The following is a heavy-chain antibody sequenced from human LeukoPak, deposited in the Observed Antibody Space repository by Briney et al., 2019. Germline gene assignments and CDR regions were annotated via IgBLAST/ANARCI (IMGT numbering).Heavy chain of an antibody. J-gene: IGHJ4*02. Sequence: ASVKVSCKASGYTFTGYYMHSVRRAPGQRLEWMGGINPNSVGTKYAPKCQARVTMTRDTSISTAYMELSRLRPDDTAVYYCATRIAVAGFDYWGEGTLVTVPS. CDR2: INPNSVGT. V-gene: IGHV1-2*02. CDR3: ATRIAVAGFDY. D-gene: IGHD6-19*01. CDR1: GYTFTGYY.